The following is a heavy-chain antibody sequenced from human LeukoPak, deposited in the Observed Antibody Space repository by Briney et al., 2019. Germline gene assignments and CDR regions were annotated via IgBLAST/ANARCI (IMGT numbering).Heavy chain of an antibody. Sequence: GGSLRLSCAASGFTFATYAMSWVRQAPGKGLEWVSTFYETGKTHHADSVKGRFTISRDTPKNPLYLQMTSLRAEDTATYYCAKRGAGSGGLHYWGQGTLVTVSS. J-gene: IGHJ4*02. V-gene: IGHV3-23*01. CDR3: AKRGAGSGGLHY. D-gene: IGHD6-19*01. CDR2: FYETGKT. CDR1: GFTFATYA.